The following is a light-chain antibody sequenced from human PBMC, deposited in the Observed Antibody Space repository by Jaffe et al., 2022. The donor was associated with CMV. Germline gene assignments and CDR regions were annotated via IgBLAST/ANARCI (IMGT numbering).Light chain of an antibody. J-gene: IGKJ1*01. CDR1: QSVSTY. V-gene: IGKV3-20*01. CDR2: GAS. Sequence: EIVLTQSPGTLSLSPGERATLSCRASQSVSTYLAWYQQKPGQAPRLLIYGASTRATDIPDRFSGSGSGTDFILTISRLEPEDFAVYYCQQYSSTLETFGQGTKVESK. CDR3: QQYSSTLET.